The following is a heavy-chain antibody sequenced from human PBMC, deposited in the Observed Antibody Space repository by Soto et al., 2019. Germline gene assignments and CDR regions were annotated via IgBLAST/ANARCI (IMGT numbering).Heavy chain of an antibody. J-gene: IGHJ4*02. V-gene: IGHV3-23*01. CDR2: ISGSGGST. CDR1: GFTFSSYA. Sequence: GGSLRLSCAASGFTFSSYAMSWVRQAPGKGLEWVSAISGSGGSTYYADSVKGRFTISRDNSKNTLYLQMNSLRAEDTAVYYCAKDGDYDYVWGSYRRNAPRLTVDYWGQGTLVTVSS. D-gene: IGHD3-16*02. CDR3: AKDGDYDYVWGSYRRNAPRLTVDY.